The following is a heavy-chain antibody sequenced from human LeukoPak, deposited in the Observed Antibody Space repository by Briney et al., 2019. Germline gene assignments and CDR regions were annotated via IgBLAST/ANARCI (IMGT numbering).Heavy chain of an antibody. CDR2: INHSGST. V-gene: IGHV4-34*01. J-gene: IGHJ6*02. CDR3: ALGPGAYYYYGMDV. Sequence: SETLSLTCAVYGGSFSGYYWSWIRQPPGKGLEWIGEINHSGSTNYNPSLKSRVTISVDTSNNQFSLKLSSVTAADTAVYYCALGPGAYYYYGMDVWGQGTTVTVSS. D-gene: IGHD3-10*01. CDR1: GGSFSGYY.